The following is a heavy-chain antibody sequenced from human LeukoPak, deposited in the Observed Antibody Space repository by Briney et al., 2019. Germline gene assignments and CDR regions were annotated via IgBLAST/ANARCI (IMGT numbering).Heavy chain of an antibody. CDR3: AKDFGITMIVVVISD. Sequence: GGSLRLSCAASGFTFNNYAMNWVRQAPGKGLEWVSAISGSGGSTYYADSVKGRFTISRDNSKNTLYLQMNSLRAEDTAVYYCAKDFGITMIVVVISDWGQGTLVTVSS. D-gene: IGHD3-22*01. J-gene: IGHJ4*02. CDR2: ISGSGGST. V-gene: IGHV3-23*01. CDR1: GFTFNNYA.